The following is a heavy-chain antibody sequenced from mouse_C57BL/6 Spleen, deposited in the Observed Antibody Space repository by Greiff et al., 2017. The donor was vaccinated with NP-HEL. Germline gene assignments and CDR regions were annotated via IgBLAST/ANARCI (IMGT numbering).Heavy chain of an antibody. CDR3: ARFGLRRYFDY. CDR2: INPNNGGT. J-gene: IGHJ2*01. Sequence: EVKLQQSGPELVKPGASVKISCKASGYTFTDYYMNWVKQSHGKSLEWIGDINPNNGGTSYNQKFKGKATLTVDKSSSTAYMELRSLTSEDSAVYYCARFGLRRYFDYWGQGTTLTVSS. CDR1: GYTFTDYY. D-gene: IGHD2-4*01. V-gene: IGHV1-26*01.